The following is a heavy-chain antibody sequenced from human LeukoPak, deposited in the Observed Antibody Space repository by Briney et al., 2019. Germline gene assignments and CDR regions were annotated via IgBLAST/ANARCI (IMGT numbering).Heavy chain of an antibody. V-gene: IGHV4-59*08. CDR1: GGSISGHY. CDR2: IYYSGST. Sequence: PSETLSLTCTVSGGSISGHYWTWIRQPPGKGLEWIGYIYYSGSTSYNPSLKGRVTISVDSSKNQFSLKVASVTAADTAVYYCARQARCSGATCNPFDFWGQGTLVTVSS. CDR3: ARQARCSGATCNPFDF. D-gene: IGHD2-15*01. J-gene: IGHJ4*02.